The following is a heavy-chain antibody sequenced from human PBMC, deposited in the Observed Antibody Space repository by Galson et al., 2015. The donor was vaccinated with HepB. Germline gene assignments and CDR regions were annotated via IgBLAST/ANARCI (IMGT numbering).Heavy chain of an antibody. CDR3: AKDLADFGVVGNDY. V-gene: IGHV3-30*18. CDR2: ISYDGSNK. J-gene: IGHJ4*02. Sequence: SLRLSCAASGFTFSSYGMHWVRQAPGKGLEWVAVISYDGSNKYYADSVKGRFTISRDNSKNTLYLQMNSLRAEDTAVYYCAKDLADFGVVGNDYWGQGTLVTVSS. CDR1: GFTFSSYG. D-gene: IGHD3-3*01.